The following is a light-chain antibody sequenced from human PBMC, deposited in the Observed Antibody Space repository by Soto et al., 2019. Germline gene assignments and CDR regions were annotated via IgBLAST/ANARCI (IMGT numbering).Light chain of an antibody. CDR1: QGIRTD. Sequence: AIQMTQSPSSLSASVGDPVTITCRASQGIRTDLAWYQQKPGKAPKLLIYAASNLYSGVPSRFGGGGSGTDFILTVSSLQPEDFATYYCLQHNNYPFTFGPGTKVAIK. CDR3: LQHNNYPFT. V-gene: IGKV1-6*01. CDR2: AAS. J-gene: IGKJ3*01.